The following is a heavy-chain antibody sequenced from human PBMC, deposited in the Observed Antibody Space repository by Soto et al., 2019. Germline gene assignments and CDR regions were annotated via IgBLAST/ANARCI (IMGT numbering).Heavy chain of an antibody. CDR1: GLTFRNYN. Sequence: EVQLVESGGGLVKAGGSLRLFCTASGLTFRNYNMNWVRQAPGKGLEWVSSISTGAAYMFYADSVKGRFTISRDNDQNSLFLQIDSPRAEDTAVYYCARDIASPGGDYFDSWGQGTLVTVSS. V-gene: IGHV3-21*06. D-gene: IGHD2-21*01. J-gene: IGHJ4*02. CDR3: ARDIASPGGDYFDS. CDR2: ISTGAAYM.